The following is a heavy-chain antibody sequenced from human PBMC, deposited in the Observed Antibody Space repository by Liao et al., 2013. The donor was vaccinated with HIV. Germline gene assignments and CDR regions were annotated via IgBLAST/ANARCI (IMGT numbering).Heavy chain of an antibody. Sequence: QLRLQESGPGLVKPSETLSLTCTVSGDSISSGRFYWSWIRQPAGKGLEWIGRIFTSGSTNYNPSLKSRVTISVDTSKNQFSLKLTSVTAADTAVYYCAREGPVLTMVRGRYSTHYFVLLGPGNPGHRLL. D-gene: IGHD3-10*01. CDR3: AREGPVLTMVRGRYSTHYFVL. J-gene: IGHJ4*02. CDR1: GDSISSGRFY. V-gene: IGHV4-61*02. CDR2: IFTSGST.